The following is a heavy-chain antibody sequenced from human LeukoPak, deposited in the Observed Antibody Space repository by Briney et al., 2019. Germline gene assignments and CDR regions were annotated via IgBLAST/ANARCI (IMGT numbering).Heavy chain of an antibody. CDR3: ARDYYDSSGYYVGDAFDI. J-gene: IGHJ3*02. V-gene: IGHV1-69*04. Sequence: ASVKVSCKASGGTFSSYTISWVRQAPGHGLEWMGRIIPILGIAKYAQKFQGRVTITADKSTSTACMELSSLRSEDTAVYYCARDYYDSSGYYVGDAFDIWGQGTMVTVSS. CDR1: GGTFSSYT. D-gene: IGHD3-22*01. CDR2: IIPILGIA.